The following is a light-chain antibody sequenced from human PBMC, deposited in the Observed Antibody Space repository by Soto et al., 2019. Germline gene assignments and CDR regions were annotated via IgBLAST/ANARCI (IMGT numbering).Light chain of an antibody. CDR2: AAS. CDR1: QGISSY. V-gene: IGKV1-8*01. Sequence: AIRMTQSPSSLSASTGDRVTITCRASQGISSYLAWYQQKPGKAPKLLIYAASTLQSGVPSRFSGSGSGTDFTLTISCLQSEAFATYYCQQYYSYPYTFGQGTKLEIK. CDR3: QQYYSYPYT. J-gene: IGKJ2*01.